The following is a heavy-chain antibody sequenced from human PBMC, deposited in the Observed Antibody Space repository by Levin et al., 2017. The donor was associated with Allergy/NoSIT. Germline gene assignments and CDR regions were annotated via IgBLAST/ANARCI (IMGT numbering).Heavy chain of an antibody. CDR3: ARGVFDY. CDR1: GFTFGNSG. Sequence: LSLTCAASGFTFGNSGMNWVRQPPGKGLEWVSLISGTTRFYADSVKGRFTISRDDAKNSVYLQLNSLRAEDTGVYYCARGVFDYWGQGTPVTVSS. CDR2: ISGTTR. J-gene: IGHJ4*02. V-gene: IGHV3-69-1*01. D-gene: IGHD3-16*01.